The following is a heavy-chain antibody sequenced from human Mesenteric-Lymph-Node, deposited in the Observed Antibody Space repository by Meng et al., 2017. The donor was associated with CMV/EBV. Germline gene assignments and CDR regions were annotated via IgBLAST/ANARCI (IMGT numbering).Heavy chain of an antibody. J-gene: IGHJ6*02. CDR1: GFTFSNYA. CDR3: ARDERPLEGYGMDV. CDR2: ISYDGSDE. Sequence: GGSLRLSCAASGFTFSNYAMHWVRQAPGKGLEWVAVISYDGSDEYYADSVKGRFTISRDNSKNTLYVQMNSLRPEDTAVYYCARDERPLEGYGMDVWGQGTTVTVSS. D-gene: IGHD6-25*01. V-gene: IGHV3-30-3*01.